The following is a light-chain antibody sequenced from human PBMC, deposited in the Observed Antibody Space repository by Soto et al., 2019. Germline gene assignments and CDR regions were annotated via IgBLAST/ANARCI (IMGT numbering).Light chain of an antibody. CDR2: GAS. CDR1: QGVGSN. Sequence: EVVMTQSPATLSVSRGDGAALSCRASQGVGSNLAWYQQKPGQAPRLLVYGASTRATGVPARISGSGSGTEFTLTISSLGSEDFAVYYCQQYNKWPLTFGQGTKVEIK. J-gene: IGKJ1*01. CDR3: QQYNKWPLT. V-gene: IGKV3-15*01.